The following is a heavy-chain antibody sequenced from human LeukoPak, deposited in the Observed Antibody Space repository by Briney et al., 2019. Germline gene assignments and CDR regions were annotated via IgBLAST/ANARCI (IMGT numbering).Heavy chain of an antibody. V-gene: IGHV4-59*05. CDR1: GGSISSYY. Sequence: SETLSLTCTVSGGSISSYYWSWIRQPPGKGLEWIGSIYYSGSTYYNPSLKSRVTISVDTSKNQFSLKLSSVTAADTAVYYCARQGGIYCSSTSCQRRSYYFDYWGQGTLVTVSS. CDR3: ARQGGIYCSSTSCQRRSYYFDY. J-gene: IGHJ4*02. CDR2: IYYSGST. D-gene: IGHD2-2*01.